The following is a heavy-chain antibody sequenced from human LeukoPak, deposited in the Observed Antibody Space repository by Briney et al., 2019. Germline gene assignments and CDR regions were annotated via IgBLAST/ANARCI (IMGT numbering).Heavy chain of an antibody. CDR3: AKDRKYSSGWYDY. V-gene: IGHV3-30*18. CDR2: ISYDGSNK. D-gene: IGHD6-19*01. Sequence: PGGSLRLSCAASGFTFSSYGMHWVRQAPGKGLEWVAAISYDGSNKYYADSVKGRFTISRDNSKNTLYLQMSSLRAEDTAVYYCAKDRKYSSGWYDYWGQGTLVTVSS. J-gene: IGHJ4*02. CDR1: GFTFSSYG.